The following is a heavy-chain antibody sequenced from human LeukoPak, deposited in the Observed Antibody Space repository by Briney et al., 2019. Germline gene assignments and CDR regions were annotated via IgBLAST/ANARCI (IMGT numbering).Heavy chain of an antibody. CDR2: ISADGDST. CDR3: AKRRNCTSTSCHDFDY. J-gene: IGHJ4*02. D-gene: IGHD2-2*01. Sequence: PGESLRLSCAASGCTFRYYAMNWVRQAPGKGLEWVSAISADGDSTYYADSVKGRFTISRDNSKNTLYLQMNSLRRGDTVVYYCAKRRNCTSTSCHDFDYWGQGTLVTVSS. V-gene: IGHV3-23*01. CDR1: GCTFRYYA.